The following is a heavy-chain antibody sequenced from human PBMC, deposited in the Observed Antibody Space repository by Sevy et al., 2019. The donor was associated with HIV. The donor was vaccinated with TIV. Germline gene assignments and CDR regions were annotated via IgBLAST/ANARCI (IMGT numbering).Heavy chain of an antibody. CDR3: ATRRMAVARGYAFDI. CDR2: LSSSSSYT. J-gene: IGHJ3*02. D-gene: IGHD6-19*01. Sequence: GGSLRLACAASGFTFSDYYMSWIRRAPGKGLECVSYLSSSSSYTNYADSVKGRFTISRDNAKNSLYLQMNSLRAEDTAVYYCATRRMAVARGYAFDIWGQGTMVTVSS. CDR1: GFTFSDYY. V-gene: IGHV3-11*06.